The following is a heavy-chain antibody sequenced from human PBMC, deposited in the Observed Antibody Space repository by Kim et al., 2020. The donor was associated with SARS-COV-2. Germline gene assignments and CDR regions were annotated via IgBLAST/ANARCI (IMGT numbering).Heavy chain of an antibody. V-gene: IGHV3-48*03. D-gene: IGHD5-18*01. CDR3: ARGTGYSYGYYYYYGMDV. Sequence: KGRFTISRYNAKNSLYLQMNSLRAEDTAVYYCARGTGYSYGYYYYYGMDVWGQGTTVPVSS. J-gene: IGHJ6*02.